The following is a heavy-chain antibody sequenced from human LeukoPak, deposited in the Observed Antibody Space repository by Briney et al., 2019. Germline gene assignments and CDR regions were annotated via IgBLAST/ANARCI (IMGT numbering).Heavy chain of an antibody. V-gene: IGHV1-2*02. CDR3: ARDTGIVGATYWFDP. Sequence: VASVKVSCKASGYTFTGYYMHWVRQAPGQGLEWMGWINPNSGGTNYAQKFQGRVTMTRDTSISTAYMELSRLRSDDTAVYYCARDTGIVGATYWFDPWGQGTLVTVSS. CDR2: INPNSGGT. CDR1: GYTFTGYY. D-gene: IGHD1-26*01. J-gene: IGHJ5*02.